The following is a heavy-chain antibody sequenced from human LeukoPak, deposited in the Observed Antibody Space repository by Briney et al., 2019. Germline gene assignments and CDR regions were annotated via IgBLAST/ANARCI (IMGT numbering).Heavy chain of an antibody. CDR3: ARAMRDYDILTGYPRGNWFDP. CDR1: GGSISSSSYY. D-gene: IGHD3-9*01. CDR2: IYYSGST. Sequence: SETLSLTCTVSGGSISSSSYYWGWIRQPPGKGLEWIGSIYYSGSTYYNPSLKSRVTISVDTSKNQFSLKLSSVTAADTAVYYCARAMRDYDILTGYPRGNWFDPWGQGTLVTVSS. J-gene: IGHJ5*02. V-gene: IGHV4-39*07.